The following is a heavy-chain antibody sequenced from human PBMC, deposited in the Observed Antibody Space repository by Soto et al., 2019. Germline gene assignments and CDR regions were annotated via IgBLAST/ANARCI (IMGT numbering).Heavy chain of an antibody. CDR3: AREGAVPAAIGHYYYGMDV. D-gene: IGHD2-2*02. CDR2: IYSGGST. CDR1: GFTVSSNY. V-gene: IGHV3-53*01. J-gene: IGHJ6*02. Sequence: GGSLRLSCAASGFTVSSNYMSWVRQAPGKGPEWVSVIYSGGSTYYADSVKGRFTISRGNSNDTLYLQMSSLRADDAAVYYCAREGAVPAAIGHYYYGMDVWGQGTTVTVSS.